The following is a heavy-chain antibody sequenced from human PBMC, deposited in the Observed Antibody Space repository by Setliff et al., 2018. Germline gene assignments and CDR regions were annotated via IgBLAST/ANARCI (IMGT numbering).Heavy chain of an antibody. V-gene: IGHV7-4-1*02. Sequence: ASVKVSCKTSGYTFTSYPINWMRQAPGQGLEWMGWINTKTGKPTYAQAFTGRIVFSLDTSVSTAYLQISSLKADDTAVYYCARDTGVRGHEISGYYGGGFAYWGQGTPVTVSS. J-gene: IGHJ4*02. CDR2: INTKTGKP. CDR1: GYTFTSYP. D-gene: IGHD3-22*01. CDR3: ARDTGVRGHEISGYYGGGFAY.